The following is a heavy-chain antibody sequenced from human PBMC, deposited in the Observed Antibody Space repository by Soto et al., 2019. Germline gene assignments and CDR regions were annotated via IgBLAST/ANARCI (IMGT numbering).Heavy chain of an antibody. V-gene: IGHV3-15*07. CDR3: TTDRYCSGGRCYSEV. CDR2: IKSKTDGGTT. CDR1: SVSNAW. J-gene: IGHJ4*02. Sequence: SVSNAWMNWFRHAPGKGLEWVGRIKSKTDGGTTDYAAPVRGRFTISRDDSKNTPYLQMNSLKTQDTAVYYCTTDRYCSGGRCYSEVWGQGTLDTVSS. D-gene: IGHD2-15*01.